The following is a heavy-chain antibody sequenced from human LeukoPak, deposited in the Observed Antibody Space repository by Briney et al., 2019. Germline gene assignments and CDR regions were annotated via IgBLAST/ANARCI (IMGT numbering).Heavy chain of an antibody. V-gene: IGHV1-18*01. J-gene: IGHJ3*02. D-gene: IGHD3-10*01. CDR1: GYTFTNYD. CDR2: ISAYNGNT. Sequence: ASVTVSCKTSGYTFTNYDISWVRQTPGQGLEWMGWISAYNGNTNYAQKFQGRVTITTDISTSTAYMELRSLRSDDTAVYYCARAGYTYGHRDAFDIWGQGTTVTVSS. CDR3: ARAGYTYGHRDAFDI.